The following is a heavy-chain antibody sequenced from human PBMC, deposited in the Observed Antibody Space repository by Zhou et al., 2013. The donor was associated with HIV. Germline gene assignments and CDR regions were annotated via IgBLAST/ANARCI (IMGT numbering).Heavy chain of an antibody. V-gene: IGHV1-3*01. CDR1: GYTFTDYG. J-gene: IGHJ4*02. D-gene: IGHD3-10*01. CDR3: ARSTMVRGVIVDS. Sequence: QVQLVQSGAEVKKPGASVTVSCKASGYTFTDYGVQWVRQAPGQRLEWLGWINAGNGNTKYSQKFQDRLTITRDTSASTAYMVVNTLRSEDTAVYYCARSTMVRGVIVDSWGQGTLVTVSS. CDR2: INAGNGNT.